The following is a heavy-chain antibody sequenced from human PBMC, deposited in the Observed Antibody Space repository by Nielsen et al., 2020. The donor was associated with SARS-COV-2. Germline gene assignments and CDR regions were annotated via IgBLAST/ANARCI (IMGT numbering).Heavy chain of an antibody. CDR2: ISSSSSTI. Sequence: GESLKISCAASGFTFSSYSMNWVRQAPGKGLEWVSYISSSSSTIYYADSVKGRFTISRENAKNSLYLQMNSLRAGDTAVYYCARGVVVTNTFYYYYYMDVWGKGTTVTVSS. CDR1: GFTFSSYS. D-gene: IGHD3-22*01. V-gene: IGHV3-48*01. J-gene: IGHJ6*03. CDR3: ARGVVVTNTFYYYYYMDV.